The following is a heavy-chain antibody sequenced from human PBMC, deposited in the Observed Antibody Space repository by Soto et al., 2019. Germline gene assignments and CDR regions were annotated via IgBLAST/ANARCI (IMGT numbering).Heavy chain of an antibody. CDR2: IDPSDSYT. CDR3: ARHFGRAYSSSPGGMDV. V-gene: IGHV5-10-1*01. J-gene: IGHJ6*02. CDR1: GYSFTSYW. Sequence: PGESLKISCKGSGYSFTSYWISWVRQMPGRGLEWMGRIDPSDSYTNYSPSFQGHVTISADKSISTAYLQWSSLKASDTAMYYCARHFGRAYSSSPGGMDVWGQGTTVTVSS. D-gene: IGHD6-6*01.